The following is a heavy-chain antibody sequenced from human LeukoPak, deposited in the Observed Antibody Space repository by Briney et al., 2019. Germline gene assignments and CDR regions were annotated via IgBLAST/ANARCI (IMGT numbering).Heavy chain of an antibody. Sequence: GGSLRLSCAASGVTFSSYGMHWVRQAPGKGLEWVALISSDGNDKLYGDSVKGRFTISRDDSKSTLYLQMNSLRAEDTAAYYFTTKVIRGNSGDDYDDWGQGTLVTVSS. J-gene: IGHJ4*02. V-gene: IGHV3-30*03. CDR2: ISSDGNDK. D-gene: IGHD5-12*01. CDR1: GVTFSSYG. CDR3: TTKVIRGNSGDDYDD.